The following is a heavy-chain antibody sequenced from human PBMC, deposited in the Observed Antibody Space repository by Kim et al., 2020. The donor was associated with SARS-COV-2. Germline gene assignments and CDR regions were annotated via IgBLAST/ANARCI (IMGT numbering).Heavy chain of an antibody. D-gene: IGHD3-22*01. J-gene: IGHJ4*02. CDR3: AKEGAYYDSSGLEDLDY. V-gene: IGHV3-33*06. Sequence: VKRRFTITRDNSKNTQYLQMNSLRAEDTALYYCAKEGAYYDSSGLEDLDYWGQGTLVTVSS.